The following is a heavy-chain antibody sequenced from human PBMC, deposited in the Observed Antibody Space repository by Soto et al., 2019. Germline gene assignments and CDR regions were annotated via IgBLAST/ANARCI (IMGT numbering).Heavy chain of an antibody. D-gene: IGHD2-2*01. CDR3: ARTRGGYCSSTSCSSGLDYYHYGMDV. CDR2: IIPIFGTA. CDR1: GGTFSSYA. Sequence: SVKVSCKASGGTFSSYAISWVRQAPGQGLEWMGGIIPIFGTANYAQKFQGRVTITADESTSTAYMELSSLRSEDTAVYYCARTRGGYCSSTSCSSGLDYYHYGMDVWGQGTTVTVSS. V-gene: IGHV1-69*13. J-gene: IGHJ6*02.